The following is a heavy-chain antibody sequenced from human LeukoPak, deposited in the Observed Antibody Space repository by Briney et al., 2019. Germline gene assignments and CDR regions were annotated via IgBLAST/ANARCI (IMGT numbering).Heavy chain of an antibody. Sequence: GGSLRLSCAASGFTFSDYYMSWIRQAPGKGLEWVSYISSSGSTIYYADSVKGRFTISRDNAKNSLYLQMNSLRAEDTAVYYCARYYYDSSGDYYYYCYMDVWGKGTTVTISS. CDR2: ISSSGSTI. CDR1: GFTFSDYY. D-gene: IGHD3-22*01. J-gene: IGHJ6*03. V-gene: IGHV3-11*01. CDR3: ARYYYDSSGDYYYYCYMDV.